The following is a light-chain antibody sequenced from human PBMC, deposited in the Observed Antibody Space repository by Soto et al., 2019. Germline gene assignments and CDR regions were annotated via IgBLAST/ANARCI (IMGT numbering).Light chain of an antibody. CDR2: EVR. CDR3: SPYTTSSTVV. Sequence: QSALTQPASVSGSPGQSSTIACTGTNRDVGSYNLVSWYQQRPGEAPKLIISEVRIRPSGISYRFTGSKSGNTASLTISGLQAEDEADYYCSPYTTSSTVVFGGGTKFTVL. V-gene: IGLV2-14*03. J-gene: IGLJ3*02. CDR1: NRDVGSYNL.